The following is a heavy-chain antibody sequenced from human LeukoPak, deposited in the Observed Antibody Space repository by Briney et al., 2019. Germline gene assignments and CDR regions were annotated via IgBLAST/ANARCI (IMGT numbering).Heavy chain of an antibody. Sequence: PSETLSLTCTVSGGSISTYYWSWIRQPPGKGLEWIGYVYYSGSTNYNSSLKSRVTISVDTSKSQLSLKLSSVTAADTAVYYCVRHSGTSRIFGFDCWGQGTLVTVSS. CDR1: GGSISTYY. CDR2: VYYSGST. D-gene: IGHD1-26*01. J-gene: IGHJ4*02. V-gene: IGHV4-59*01. CDR3: VRHSGTSRIFGFDC.